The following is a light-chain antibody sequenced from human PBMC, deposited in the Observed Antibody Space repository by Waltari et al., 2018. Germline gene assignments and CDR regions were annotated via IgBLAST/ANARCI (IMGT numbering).Light chain of an antibody. CDR1: SSDVGGYNY. CDR3: CSYAGSYTWV. CDR2: DVS. J-gene: IGLJ3*02. V-gene: IGLV2-11*01. Sequence: QSALTQPRSVSGSPGQSVTISCTGTSSDVGGYNYVFWYQQHPGKAPKLMLYDVSKRPSGVPDRFSGSKSGNTASLTISGLQAEDEADYYCCSYAGSYTWVFGGGTKLTVL.